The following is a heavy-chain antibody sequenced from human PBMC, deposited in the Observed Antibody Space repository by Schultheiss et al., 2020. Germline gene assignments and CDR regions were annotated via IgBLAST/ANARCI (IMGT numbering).Heavy chain of an antibody. Sequence: GGSLRLSCAASGFTFSSYGMHWVRQAPGKGLEWVAVISYDGSNKYYADSVKGRFTISRDNAKNSLYLQMNSLRAEDTAVYYCAFDSSGWYYVDYWGQGTLVTVSS. J-gene: IGHJ4*02. CDR1: GFTFSSYG. D-gene: IGHD6-19*01. CDR2: ISYDGSNK. V-gene: IGHV3-33*05. CDR3: AFDSSGWYYVDY.